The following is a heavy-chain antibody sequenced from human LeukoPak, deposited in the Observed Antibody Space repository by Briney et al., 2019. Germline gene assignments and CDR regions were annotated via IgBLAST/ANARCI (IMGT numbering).Heavy chain of an antibody. V-gene: IGHV3-23*01. D-gene: IGHD3-16*01. J-gene: IGHJ4*02. CDR1: GFTFSSYG. Sequence: GGSLRLSCAASGFTFSSYGMSWVRQAPGKGLEWVSAISGSGGSTYYADSVKGRFTISRDNSKNTLYLQMNSLRAEDTAVYYCAKDRLGGPYFFHYWGQGTLVTVSS. CDR3: AKDRLGGPYFFHY. CDR2: ISGSGGST.